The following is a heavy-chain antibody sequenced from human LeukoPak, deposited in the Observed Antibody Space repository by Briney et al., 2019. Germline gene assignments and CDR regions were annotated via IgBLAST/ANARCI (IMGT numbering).Heavy chain of an antibody. CDR2: INPNSGGT. J-gene: IGHJ4*02. CDR3: VRDRTKYCSSTSCPLDY. Sequence: ASVTVSCKASGYTFTGYYMHWVQQAPGQGLEWMGWINPNSGGTNYAQKFQGRVTMTRDTSISTAYMELSRLRSDDTAVYYCVRDRTKYCSSTSCPLDYWGQGTLVTVSS. CDR1: GYTFTGYY. V-gene: IGHV1-2*02. D-gene: IGHD2-2*01.